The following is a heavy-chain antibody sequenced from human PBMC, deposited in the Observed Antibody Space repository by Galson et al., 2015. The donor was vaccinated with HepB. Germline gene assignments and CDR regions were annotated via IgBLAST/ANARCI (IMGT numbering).Heavy chain of an antibody. CDR2: INPRGGTT. CDR3: ARGQVHYYESSNYDYPGDY. J-gene: IGHJ4*02. Sequence: SVKVSCKASGYTFTSYYMHWVRQAPGQGLEWMGLINPRGGTTRYAQKFQGRVTMTRDTSTTTVNMELSSLRSEDTAVYYCARGQVHYYESSNYDYPGDYWGQGTLVTVSS. V-gene: IGHV1-46*01. CDR1: GYTFTSYY. D-gene: IGHD3-22*01.